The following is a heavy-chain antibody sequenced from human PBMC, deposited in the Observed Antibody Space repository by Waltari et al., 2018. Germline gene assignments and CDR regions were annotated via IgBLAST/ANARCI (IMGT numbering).Heavy chain of an antibody. J-gene: IGHJ4*02. Sequence: QVQLVESGGGVVQPGRSLRLSCAASGFPFSTYTMQWVRQAPGKGLEWVEVTSHDESHKYYAYSVKCRFTISKDNSKHTLYLQMNSLSTEDTAMYYCARDDRDGLPDYFDFWGQGTLVTVSS. D-gene: IGHD2-8*01. CDR3: ARDDRDGLPDYFDF. CDR2: TSHDESHK. CDR1: GFPFSTYT. V-gene: IGHV3-30*17.